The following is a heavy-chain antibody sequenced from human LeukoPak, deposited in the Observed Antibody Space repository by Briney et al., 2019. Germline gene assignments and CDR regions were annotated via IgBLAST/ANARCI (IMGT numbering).Heavy chain of an antibody. CDR3: ATETSSSGSFDY. Sequence: GASVKVSCKVSGYTLTELSMHWLRQAPGKGLEWMGGFDPEDGETIYAQKFQGRVTMTEDTSTDTAYMELSSLRSEDTAVYYCATETSSSGSFDYWGQGTLVTVSS. J-gene: IGHJ4*02. D-gene: IGHD3-10*01. CDR1: GYTLTELS. V-gene: IGHV1-24*01. CDR2: FDPEDGET.